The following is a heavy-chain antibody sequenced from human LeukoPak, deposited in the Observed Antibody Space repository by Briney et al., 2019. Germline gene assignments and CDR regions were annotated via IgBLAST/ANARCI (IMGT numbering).Heavy chain of an antibody. V-gene: IGHV3-23*01. CDR2: IIGSGGST. CDR3: AKVRYSSGWDLYPTKTNFDY. Sequence: PGGSLRLSCAASGFTFSSYAMSWVRQAPGKGLEWVSAIIGSGGSTYYADSVKGRFTISRDNSKNTLYLQMNSLRAEDTAVYYCAKVRYSSGWDLYPTKTNFDYWGQGTLVAVSS. CDR1: GFTFSSYA. J-gene: IGHJ4*02. D-gene: IGHD6-19*01.